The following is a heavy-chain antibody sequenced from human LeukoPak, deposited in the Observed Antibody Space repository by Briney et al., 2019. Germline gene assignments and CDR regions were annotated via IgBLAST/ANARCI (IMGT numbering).Heavy chain of an antibody. CDR3: ARGRASGLDY. D-gene: IGHD6-13*01. CDR1: GYPFTGYY. Sequence: GASVKVSCKASGYPFTGYYMHWVPQAPGQGLEWMGQINPNSGGTDYAQKFQGRVTMTRDTSISTAYMELTRLTSDDTAVYYCARGRASGLDYWGQGTLVTVSS. V-gene: IGHV1-2*06. J-gene: IGHJ4*02. CDR2: INPNSGGT.